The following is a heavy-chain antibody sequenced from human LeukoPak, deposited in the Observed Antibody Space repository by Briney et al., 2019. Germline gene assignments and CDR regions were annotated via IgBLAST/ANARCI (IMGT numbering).Heavy chain of an antibody. Sequence: PGGSLRLSCAASGFTFGSYAMIWVRQAPGKGLEWVSYISSSSNYIYYADSVKGRFSISRDNANNSLYLQMNSLRAEDTAVYYCARDGSNYYDSSAYFDYWGRGTLVTVSS. CDR1: GFTFGSYA. D-gene: IGHD3-22*01. J-gene: IGHJ4*02. CDR2: ISSSSNYI. V-gene: IGHV3-21*01. CDR3: ARDGSNYYDSSAYFDY.